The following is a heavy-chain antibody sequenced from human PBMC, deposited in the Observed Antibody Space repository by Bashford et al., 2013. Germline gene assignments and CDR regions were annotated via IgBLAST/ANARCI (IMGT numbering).Heavy chain of an antibody. CDR2: ISDSGVST. J-gene: IGHJ4*02. CDR1: GFTFSSYA. CDR3: AKSLPGYRGKLDY. V-gene: IGHV3-23*01. D-gene: IGHD5-24*01. Sequence: GSLRLSCAASGFTFSSYAMSWVRQAPGKGLEWVSAISDSGVSTYYADSVKGRFTISRDTSKNTLYLQMNSLRAEDTAVYYCAKSLPGYRGKLDYWGQGTLVTVSS.